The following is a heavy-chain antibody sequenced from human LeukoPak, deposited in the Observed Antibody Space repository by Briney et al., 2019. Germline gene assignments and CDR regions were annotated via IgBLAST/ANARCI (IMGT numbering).Heavy chain of an antibody. CDR3: TRGWGWFDP. V-gene: IGHV1-2*02. CDR1: GYTFTGYY. D-gene: IGHD1-26*01. J-gene: IGHJ5*02. Sequence: ASVKVSCKISGYTFTGYYIHWVRQAPGQGLEWMGWIDPKSGGTNYAQNFQGRVTVTRDTSISTVYMELSSLRSDDTAVYYCTRGWGWFDPWGQGTLVTVSS. CDR2: IDPKSGGT.